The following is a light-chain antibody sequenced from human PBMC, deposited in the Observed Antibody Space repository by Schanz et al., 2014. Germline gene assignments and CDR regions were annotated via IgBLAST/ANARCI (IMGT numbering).Light chain of an antibody. CDR1: SSNIGAGYD. CDR3: GSYTTSINYV. CDR2: GNS. V-gene: IGLV1-40*01. Sequence: QSVLTQPPSVSGAPGQRVTISCTGSSSNIGAGYDVHWYQQLPGTAPKLLIYGNSNRPSGVPDRFSGSKSATSASLAITGLQAEDEADYYCGSYTTSINYVFGTGTKLTVL. J-gene: IGLJ1*01.